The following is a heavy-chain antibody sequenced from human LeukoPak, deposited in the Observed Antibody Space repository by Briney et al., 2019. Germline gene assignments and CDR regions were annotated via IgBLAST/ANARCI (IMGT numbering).Heavy chain of an antibody. D-gene: IGHD5-24*01. CDR3: ASGGEMATIDY. Sequence: SETLSLTCTVSGGSISSGDYYWSWIRQPPGKGLEWIGYIYYSGSTCYNPSLKSRVTISVDTSKNQFSLKLSSVTAADTAVYYCASGGEMATIDYWGQGTLVTVSS. CDR2: IYYSGST. CDR1: GGSISSGDYY. V-gene: IGHV4-30-4*01. J-gene: IGHJ4*02.